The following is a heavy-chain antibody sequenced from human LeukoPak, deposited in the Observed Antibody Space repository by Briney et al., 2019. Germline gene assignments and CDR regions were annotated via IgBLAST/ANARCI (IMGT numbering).Heavy chain of an antibody. CDR3: AKDRVSPGFNWFDP. CDR2: INGRGDNT. V-gene: IGHV3-23*01. J-gene: IGHJ5*02. CDR1: GVIISSYA. Sequence: GGSLRFSCAASGVIISSYAMSWVRQAPGKGLEWVSAINGRGDNTYYADFVKGRFTISRGNSKSTVYLQMNSLRTEDTAVYYCAKDRVSPGFNWFDPWGQGTLVTVSS. D-gene: IGHD2/OR15-2a*01.